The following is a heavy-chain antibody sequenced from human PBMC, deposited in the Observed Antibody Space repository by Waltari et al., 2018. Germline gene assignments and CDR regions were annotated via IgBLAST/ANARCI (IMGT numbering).Heavy chain of an antibody. J-gene: IGHJ4*02. D-gene: IGHD6-13*01. CDR3: AAAGMRTSFDY. Sequence: WIRQPPGKALEWLALIYWDDDKRYSPSLKSRLTITKDTSKNQVVLTMTNMDPVDTATYYCAAAGMRTSFDYWGQGTLVTVSS. CDR2: IYWDDDK. V-gene: IGHV2-5*02.